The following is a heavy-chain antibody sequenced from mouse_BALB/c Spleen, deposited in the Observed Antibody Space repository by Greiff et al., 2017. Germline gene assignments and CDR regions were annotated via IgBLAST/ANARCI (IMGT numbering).Heavy chain of an antibody. D-gene: IGHD2-4*01. CDR3: ARKGGYTMSTTEGGYFDY. CDR1: GYTFTSYV. CDR2: INPYNDGT. V-gene: IGHV1-14*01. J-gene: IGHJ2*01. Sequence: VQLQQSGPELVKPGASVKMSCKASGYTFTSYVMHWVKQKPGQGLEWIGYINPYNDGTKYNEKFKGKATLTSDKSSSTAYMELSSLTSEDSAVYYCARKGGYTMSTTEGGYFDYWGQGTTLTVSS.